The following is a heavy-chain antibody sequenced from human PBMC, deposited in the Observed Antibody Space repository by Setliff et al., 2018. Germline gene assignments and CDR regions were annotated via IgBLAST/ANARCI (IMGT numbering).Heavy chain of an antibody. CDR1: GFTFSSYA. CDR3: ARGEYSSGWYVRPFDYYFDY. D-gene: IGHD6-19*01. CDR2: ISYDGSKK. J-gene: IGHJ4*02. V-gene: IGHV3-30-3*01. Sequence: TGGSLRLSCAASGFTFSSYAMHWVRQAPGKGLEWVAVISYDGSKKYYADFVKGRFTISRDNSKNTLYLQMNSLRAEDTAVYYCARGEYSSGWYVRPFDYYFDYWGQGTLVTVSS.